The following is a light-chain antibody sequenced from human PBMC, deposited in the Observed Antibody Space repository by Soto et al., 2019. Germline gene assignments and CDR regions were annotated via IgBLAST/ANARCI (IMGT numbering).Light chain of an antibody. CDR3: QQYGSSPPRIT. J-gene: IGKJ5*01. CDR1: QSVSSSY. Sequence: EIVLTQSPCTLSLSPGERATLSCRASQSVSSSYLAWYQKKPGQAPRLLIYGASSRATGIPDRFSGSGSGTDLNLTISRLELEDFAVHSCQQYGSSPPRITFGQGTRLEIK. V-gene: IGKV3-20*01. CDR2: GAS.